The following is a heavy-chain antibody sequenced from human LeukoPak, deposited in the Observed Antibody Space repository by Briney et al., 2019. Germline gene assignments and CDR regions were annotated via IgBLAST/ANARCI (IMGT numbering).Heavy chain of an antibody. CDR3: ARARADYYDSSGYYYRFDY. J-gene: IGHJ4*02. CDR2: IYTSGST. Sequence: SETLSLTCTVSGGSISSYHWSWIREPAGKGLEWIRRIYTSGSTNYNPSLKSRVTMSVDTSKNQFSLKLSSVTAADTAVYYCARARADYYDSSGYYYRFDYWGQGTLVTVSS. D-gene: IGHD3-22*01. V-gene: IGHV4-4*07. CDR1: GGSISSYH.